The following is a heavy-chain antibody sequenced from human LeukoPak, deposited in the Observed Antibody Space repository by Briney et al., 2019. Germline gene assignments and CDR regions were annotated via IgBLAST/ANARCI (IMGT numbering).Heavy chain of an antibody. Sequence: SETLSLTCTVSGGSISSGYYWGWIRQPPGKGLEWIGSIYHSGSTYYNPSLKSRVTISVDTSKNQFSLKLSSVTAADTAVYYCARDYYDSSGYYFDYWGQGTLVTVSS. CDR2: IYHSGST. J-gene: IGHJ4*02. V-gene: IGHV4-38-2*02. CDR3: ARDYYDSSGYYFDY. D-gene: IGHD3-22*01. CDR1: GGSISSGYY.